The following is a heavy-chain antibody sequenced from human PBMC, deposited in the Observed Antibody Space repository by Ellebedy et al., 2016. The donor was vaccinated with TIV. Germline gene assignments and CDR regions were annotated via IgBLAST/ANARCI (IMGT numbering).Heavy chain of an antibody. Sequence: GGSLSLSCAASGFTFRNFAMTWVRQAPGRGLEWVSSISGSGVSTDYADSVRGRVTISRDNSKNTLYLQMNSLRADDTALYYCAKLDSSGYYYGRFDYWGQGTLVTVSS. V-gene: IGHV3-23*01. J-gene: IGHJ4*02. CDR1: GFTFRNFA. CDR3: AKLDSSGYYYGRFDY. D-gene: IGHD3-22*01. CDR2: ISGSGVST.